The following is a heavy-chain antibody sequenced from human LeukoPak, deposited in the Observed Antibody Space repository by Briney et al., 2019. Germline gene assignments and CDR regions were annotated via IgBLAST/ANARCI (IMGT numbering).Heavy chain of an antibody. V-gene: IGHV4-61*02. D-gene: IGHD6-13*01. Sequence: SETLSLTCTVSGGSISSGSYYWSWIRQPAGKGLEWIGRIYTSGSTNYNPSLKSRVTISVDTSKNQFSLKLSSVTAADTAVYYCAGAPGIATNWGQGTLVTVSS. CDR3: AGAPGIATN. CDR1: GGSISSGSYY. J-gene: IGHJ4*02. CDR2: IYTSGST.